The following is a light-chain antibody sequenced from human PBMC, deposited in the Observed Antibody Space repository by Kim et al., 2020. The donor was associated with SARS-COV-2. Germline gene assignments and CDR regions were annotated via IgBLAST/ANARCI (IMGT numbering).Light chain of an antibody. J-gene: IGLJ1*01. CDR1: GSDVGSYND. Sequence: GQADTISWTGTGSDVGSYNDVSWYQLHRGKAPRLMIYDVSKRPSGVPNRFSGYKSVNTASMTISGHQAEDESDYYSCSYAGSPYIFGTGTKVTVL. CDR3: CSYAGSPYI. CDR2: DVS. V-gene: IGLV2-11*03.